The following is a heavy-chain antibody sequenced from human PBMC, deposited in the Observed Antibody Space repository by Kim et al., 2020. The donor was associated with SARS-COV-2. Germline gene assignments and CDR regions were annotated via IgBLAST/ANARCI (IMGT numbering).Heavy chain of an antibody. CDR1: GFTFSNYA. V-gene: IGHV3-23*01. CDR3: ANRRDGFNSVDY. D-gene: IGHD5-12*01. J-gene: IGHJ4*02. CDR2: ISASGDST. Sequence: GGSLRLSCAASGFTFSNYAMTWVRQAPGKGLEWVSAISASGDSTYYADSVKGRVTISRDNSKNTLYLQMNSLRAEDTAVYYCANRRDGFNSVDYWGQGTLVTVSS.